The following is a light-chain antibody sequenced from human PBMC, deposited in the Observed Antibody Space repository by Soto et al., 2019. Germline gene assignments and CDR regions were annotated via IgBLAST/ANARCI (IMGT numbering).Light chain of an antibody. Sequence: QAVVTQEPSLTVSPGGTVTLTCGSSTGAVTSGHYPYWFQQKPGQAPRTLIFETSNKHSRTPARFSGSLLGGKAALTLSGAQPEDEAEYYCLLSYSNSRRVFGGGTKVTVL. V-gene: IGLV7-46*01. CDR3: LLSYSNSRRV. CDR1: TGAVTSGHY. CDR2: ETS. J-gene: IGLJ3*02.